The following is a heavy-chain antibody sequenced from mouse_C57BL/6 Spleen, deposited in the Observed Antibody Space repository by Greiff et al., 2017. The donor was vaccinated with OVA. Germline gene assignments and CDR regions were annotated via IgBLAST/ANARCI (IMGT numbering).Heavy chain of an antibody. CDR3: ASPRQARYYAMDY. J-gene: IGHJ4*01. CDR1: GFTFSSYT. D-gene: IGHD3-2*01. V-gene: IGHV5-9*01. Sequence: EVQVVESGGGLVKPGGSLKLSCAASGFTFSSYTMSWVRQTPEKRLEWVATISGGGGNTYYPDSVKGRFTISRDNAKNTLYLQMSSLRSEDTALYYCASPRQARYYAMDYWGQGTSVTVSS. CDR2: ISGGGGNT.